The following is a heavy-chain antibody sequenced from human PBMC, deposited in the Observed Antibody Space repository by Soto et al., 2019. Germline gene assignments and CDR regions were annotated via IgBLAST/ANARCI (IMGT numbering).Heavy chain of an antibody. J-gene: IGHJ6*04. CDR3: ARYWHSYSLNYYRGMDV. CDR1: VYNFATDW. Sequence: PGESLKIACMGSVYNFATDWIGWVRQMPGKGLEWMGIIYPADSDTRYSPSSQGQVTISADKSISTAYLQWSSLKASDTAMYYCARYWHSYSLNYYRGMDVWGKGTTVTVSS. V-gene: IGHV5-51*01. D-gene: IGHD5-18*01. CDR2: IYPADSDT.